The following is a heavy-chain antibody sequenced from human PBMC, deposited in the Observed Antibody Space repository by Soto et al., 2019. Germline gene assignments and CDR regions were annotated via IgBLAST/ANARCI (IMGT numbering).Heavy chain of an antibody. V-gene: IGHV3-21*01. D-gene: IGHD3-10*01. J-gene: IGHJ4*02. CDR1: GFTFSSYS. CDR3: ARLPYGSGTGYFDY. Sequence: GGSLRLSCAASGFTFSSYSMNWVRQAPGKGLEWVSSISSSSSYIYYADSVKGRFTISGDNAKNSLYLQMNSLRAEDTAVYYCARLPYGSGTGYFDYWGQGTLVTVSS. CDR2: ISSSSSYI.